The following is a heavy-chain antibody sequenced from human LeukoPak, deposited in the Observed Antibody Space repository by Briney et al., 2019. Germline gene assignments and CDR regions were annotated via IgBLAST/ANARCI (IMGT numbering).Heavy chain of an antibody. D-gene: IGHD3-22*01. J-gene: IGHJ4*02. CDR2: IYSGGST. CDR3: ARERGSGYYYDFDY. CDR1: GFTVSSNY. V-gene: IGHV3-53*01. Sequence: GGSLRLSCAASGFTVSSNYMSWVRQAPGKGLEWVSVIYSGGSTYYADSVKGRFTISRDNSKNTLYLQMNSLRAEDTAVYYCARERGSGYYYDFDYWGQGTLVTVSS.